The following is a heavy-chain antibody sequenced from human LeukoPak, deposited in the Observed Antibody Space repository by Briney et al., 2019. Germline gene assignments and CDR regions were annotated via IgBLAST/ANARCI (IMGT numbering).Heavy chain of an antibody. J-gene: IGHJ4*02. V-gene: IGHV1-18*01. CDR2: ISVYNGNT. CDR3: ARTCSSSSCYMVH. D-gene: IGHD2-2*02. Sequence: EASVKVSCKASGYTFANFGITWVRQAPGQGLEWMGWISVYNGNTNYAQNFQGRVTLTTDTSTSTAYMELRSLRSDDTALYYCARTCSSSSCYMVHWGQGTLVTVSS. CDR1: GYTFANFG.